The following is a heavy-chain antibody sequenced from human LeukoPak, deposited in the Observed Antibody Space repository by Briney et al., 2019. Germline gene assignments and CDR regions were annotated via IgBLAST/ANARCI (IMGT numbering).Heavy chain of an antibody. CDR2: IYYSGST. CDR1: GGSISSYY. CDR3: ARGFYYFDY. J-gene: IGHJ4*02. Sequence: SETLSLTCTVSGGSISSYYWSWIRQPPGKGLEWIGYIYYSGSTNYNPSLKSRVTISVDTSKNQFSLKLSSVTAADTAVYYCARGFYYFDYWGQGTLVTVSS. V-gene: IGHV4-59*01. D-gene: IGHD3-3*01.